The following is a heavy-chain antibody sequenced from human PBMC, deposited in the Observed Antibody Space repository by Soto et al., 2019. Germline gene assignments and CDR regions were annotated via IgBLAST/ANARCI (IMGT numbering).Heavy chain of an antibody. CDR1: GGTFSSYT. D-gene: IGHD5-12*01. Sequence: SVKVSCKASGGTFSSYTISWVLQAPGQGLEWMGRIIPILGIANYAQKFQGRVTITADESTSTAYMELSSLRSEDTAVYYCARAQDGYNSWVFDYWGQGTLVTVSS. CDR3: ARAQDGYNSWVFDY. CDR2: IIPILGIA. V-gene: IGHV1-69*02. J-gene: IGHJ4*02.